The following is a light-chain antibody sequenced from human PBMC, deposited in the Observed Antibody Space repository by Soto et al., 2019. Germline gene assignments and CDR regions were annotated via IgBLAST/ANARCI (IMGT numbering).Light chain of an antibody. V-gene: IGKV1-39*01. CDR2: AAS. J-gene: IGKJ1*01. CDR1: QNIGNY. Sequence: DIQMTHSPSSLSASVGDRVTITCRASQNIGNYLNWYRQKPGKAPELLIYAASILQSEVPSRFRGSGSGTDFTLTISSLQPEDFASYYCQQSYNVLSWTFGQGT. CDR3: QQSYNVLSWT.